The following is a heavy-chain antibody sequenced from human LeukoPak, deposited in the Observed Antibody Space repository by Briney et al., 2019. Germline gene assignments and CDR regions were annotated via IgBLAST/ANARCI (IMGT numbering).Heavy chain of an antibody. CDR1: GYTFTSYG. CDR3: ARGPRPPVYEYYYYYMDV. J-gene: IGHJ6*03. CDR2: ISAYNGNT. Sequence: GASVKVSCKASGYTFTSYGISWVRQAPGQGLEWMGWISAYNGNTNYAQKFQGRVTITTDESTSTAYMELSSLRSEDTAMYYCARGPRPPVYEYYYYYMDVWGKGTTVTVSS. D-gene: IGHD2-8*01. V-gene: IGHV1-18*01.